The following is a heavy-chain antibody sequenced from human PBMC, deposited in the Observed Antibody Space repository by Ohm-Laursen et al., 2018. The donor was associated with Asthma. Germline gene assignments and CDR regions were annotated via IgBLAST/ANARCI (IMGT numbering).Heavy chain of an antibody. CDR3: ARVEEYHSLY. Sequence: SLRLSCSASEFTFRLSWMSWVRQAPGKGLEWVAVISYDGSNKYYADSVKGRFTISRDNSKNTLYLQMNSLRAEDTAVYYCARVEEYHSLYWGQGTMVTVSS. CDR1: EFTFRLSW. D-gene: IGHD2-2*01. CDR2: ISYDGSNK. J-gene: IGHJ3*01. V-gene: IGHV3-30-3*01.